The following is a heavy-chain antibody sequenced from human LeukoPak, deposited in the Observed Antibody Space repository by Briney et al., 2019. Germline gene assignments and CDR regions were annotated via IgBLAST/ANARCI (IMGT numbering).Heavy chain of an antibody. CDR3: TREGVYSSSWN. CDR2: IRSRADDGTT. Sequence: GRSLRLSCTASGFTFGDHAMNWVRQAPGKGLEWVGFIRSRADDGTTEYAASVKGRFTISRDDSKSIAYLQMNSLRTDDTAVYYCTREGVYSSSWNWGQGTLVTVSS. V-gene: IGHV3-49*04. D-gene: IGHD6-13*01. J-gene: IGHJ4*02. CDR1: GFTFGDHA.